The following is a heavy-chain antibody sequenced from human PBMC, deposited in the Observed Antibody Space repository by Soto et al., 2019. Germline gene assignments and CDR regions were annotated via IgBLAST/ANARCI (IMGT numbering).Heavy chain of an antibody. J-gene: IGHJ4*02. Sequence: EMQLVESGGGLVQPGGSLRLSCAASGFTFSNYGMTWVRLAPGKGLEWVSTISGSGGRTFYADPVKGRFTISRDNSKNTLYLQMNSLRAEDTAVYYCAKEMIASTLADFFDYWGQGTLVTVSS. CDR3: AKEMIASTLADFFDY. D-gene: IGHD2-21*01. CDR2: ISGSGGRT. V-gene: IGHV3-23*04. CDR1: GFTFSNYG.